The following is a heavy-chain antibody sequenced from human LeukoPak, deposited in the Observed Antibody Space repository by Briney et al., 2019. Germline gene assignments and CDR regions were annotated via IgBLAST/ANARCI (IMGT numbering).Heavy chain of an antibody. J-gene: IGHJ3*02. D-gene: IGHD3-22*01. Sequence: GESLKISCKGSGYSFTSYWIGWVRQMPGKGLEWMGIIYPGDSDTRYSPSFQGQVTISADKSISTAYLQWSSPKASDTAMYYCARAPHSSGYYYDDAFDIWGQGTMVTVSS. CDR3: ARAPHSSGYYYDDAFDI. V-gene: IGHV5-51*01. CDR1: GYSFTSYW. CDR2: IYPGDSDT.